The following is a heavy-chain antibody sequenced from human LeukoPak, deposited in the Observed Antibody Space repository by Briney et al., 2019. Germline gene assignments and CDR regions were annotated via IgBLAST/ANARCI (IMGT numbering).Heavy chain of an antibody. J-gene: IGHJ4*02. CDR3: MSTSNWGSVIFDY. Sequence: ASVRVSCKASGYTFISYDIHWVRQATGQGLEWMEWMDTNSDNTVYAEKFQGRVTMTRNTSISTAYMELRGLRSEDTAVYYCMSTSNWGSVIFDYWGQGALVTVSS. CDR2: MDTNSDNT. V-gene: IGHV1-8*01. D-gene: IGHD7-27*01. CDR1: GYTFISYD.